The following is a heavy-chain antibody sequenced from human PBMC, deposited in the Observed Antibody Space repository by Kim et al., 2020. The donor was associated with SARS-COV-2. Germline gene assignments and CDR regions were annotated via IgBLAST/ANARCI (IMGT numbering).Heavy chain of an antibody. D-gene: IGHD2-15*01. J-gene: IGHJ4*02. CDR3: TKGAKPIGWLVHDY. CDR1: GFTFTSYS. CDR2: IGGGGDGL. V-gene: IGHV3-23*01. Sequence: GGSLRLSCAASGFTFTSYSMSWVRQAPGKGLEWVADIGGGGDGLHYADSVKGRFTISRDNSKNTVYLQMNNLRVGDTAMYYCTKGAKPIGWLVHDYWGQGALGNVSS.